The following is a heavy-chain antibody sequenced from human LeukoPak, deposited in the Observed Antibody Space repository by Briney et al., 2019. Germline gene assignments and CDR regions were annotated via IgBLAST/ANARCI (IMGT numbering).Heavy chain of an antibody. CDR2: ISSSSYTI. CDR3: AKDTVKVTTIRRVPHYMDV. V-gene: IGHV3-48*01. D-gene: IGHD5-12*01. J-gene: IGHJ6*03. CDR1: EFTFTSYS. Sequence: GGSLRLSCAASEFTFTSYSMNWVRQAPGKGLEWVSFISSSSYTIYYAASVKGRFTISRDNAKNSLYLQMNSLRAEDTAVYYCAKDTVKVTTIRRVPHYMDVWGKGTTVTISS.